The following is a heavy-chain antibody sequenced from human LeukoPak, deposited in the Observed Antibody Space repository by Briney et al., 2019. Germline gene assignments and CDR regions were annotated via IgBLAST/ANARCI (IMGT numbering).Heavy chain of an antibody. V-gene: IGHV3-30*04. CDR3: ARAAAETGAFRDNWFDP. CDR2: ISSDGTNK. J-gene: IGHJ5*02. Sequence: GGSLRLSCAASRFTFRNYAMHWVRQAPGKGLEWVAVISSDGTNKDYADSVKGRFSISRDNSKNTLYLQMNRLRADDTAVYYCARAAAETGAFRDNWFDPWGQGTLVTVSS. D-gene: IGHD6-19*01. CDR1: RFTFRNYA.